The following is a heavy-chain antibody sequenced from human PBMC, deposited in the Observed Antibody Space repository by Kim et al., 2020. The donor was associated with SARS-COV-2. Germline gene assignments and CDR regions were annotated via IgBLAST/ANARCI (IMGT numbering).Heavy chain of an antibody. CDR3: ARDKSKWLRLPTSPRYYGMDV. J-gene: IGHJ6*02. Sequence: GGSLRLSCAASGFTFSSYSMNWVRQAPGKGLEWVSYISSSSNTIYYADSVKGRFTISRDNAKNSLYLQMNSLRDEDTAVYYCARDKSKWLRLPTSPRYYGMDVWGRGTTVTVSS. D-gene: IGHD5-12*01. CDR2: ISSSSNTI. V-gene: IGHV3-48*02. CDR1: GFTFSSYS.